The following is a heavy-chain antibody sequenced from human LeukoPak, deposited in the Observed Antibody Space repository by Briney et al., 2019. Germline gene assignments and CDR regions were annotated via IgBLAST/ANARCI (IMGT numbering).Heavy chain of an antibody. D-gene: IGHD3-16*01. CDR1: GFTFSSYS. CDR2: ISSSSSYI. J-gene: IGHJ4*02. V-gene: IGHV3-21*01. CDR3: ARLGDGGAWSD. Sequence: GGSLRLSCAASGFTFSSYSMNWVRPGPGKGLEWVSSISSSSSYIYYADSVKGRFTISRDNAKNSLYLQMNSLRAEDTAVYYCARLGDGGAWSDWGQGTLVTVSS.